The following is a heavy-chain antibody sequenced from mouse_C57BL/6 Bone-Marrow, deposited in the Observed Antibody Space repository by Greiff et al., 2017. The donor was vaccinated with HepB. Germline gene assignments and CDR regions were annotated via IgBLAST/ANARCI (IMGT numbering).Heavy chain of an antibody. CDR2: ISNLAYSI. CDR3: ARHATREYAMDY. CDR1: GFTFSDYG. J-gene: IGHJ4*01. V-gene: IGHV5-15*01. Sequence: EVQLQESGGGLVQPGGSLKLSCAASGFTFSDYGMAWVRQAPRKGPEWVAFISNLAYSIYYADTVTGRFTISRENAKNPLYLEMSSLRSEDTAMYYCARHATREYAMDYWGQGTSVTVSS. D-gene: IGHD3-3*01.